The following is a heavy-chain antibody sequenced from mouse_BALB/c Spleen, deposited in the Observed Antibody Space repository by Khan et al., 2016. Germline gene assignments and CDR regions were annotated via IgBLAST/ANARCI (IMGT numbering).Heavy chain of an antibody. CDR3: AREDYGNYGDDCDY. J-gene: IGHJ2*01. CDR2: ISSGGST. CDR1: GFTFSSYA. D-gene: IGHD2-1*01. Sequence: EVELVESGGGLVKPGGSLKLSCAASGFTFSSYAMSWVRQPPEKRLEWVASISSGGSTYYPDSVKGRFTISRDNARNILNLQMSSLRSEDTATYSWAREDYGNYGDDCDYWGQGTTLTVAA. V-gene: IGHV5-6-5*01.